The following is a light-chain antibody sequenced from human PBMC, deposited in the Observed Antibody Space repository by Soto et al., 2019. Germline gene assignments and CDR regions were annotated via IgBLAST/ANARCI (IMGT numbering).Light chain of an antibody. J-gene: IGKJ2*01. V-gene: IGKV3D-20*02. CDR2: GAS. CDR1: SSVSSRD. CDR3: QQRSNWPPS. Sequence: TVLTQSPDTLSLSPGGRATLSCRASSSVSSRDLAWYQQKPGQGPRLLMYGASNRATGIPDRFGGSGSGTDFTLTISSLEPEDFAVYYCQQRSNWPPSFGQGTKLEIK.